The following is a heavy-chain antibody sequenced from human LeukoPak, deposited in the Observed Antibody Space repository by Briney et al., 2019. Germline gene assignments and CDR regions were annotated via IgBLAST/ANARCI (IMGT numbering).Heavy chain of an antibody. V-gene: IGHV3-30-3*01. J-gene: IGHJ4*02. D-gene: IGHD1-26*01. CDR2: ISYDGSNK. Sequence: GGSLRLSCAASGFTFSSYAMHWVRQAPGKGLEWVAVISYDGSNKYYADSVKGRFTISRDNSKNALYLQMNSLRAEDTAVYYCASPGSGSYWGQGTLVTVSS. CDR1: GFTFSSYA. CDR3: ASPGSGSY.